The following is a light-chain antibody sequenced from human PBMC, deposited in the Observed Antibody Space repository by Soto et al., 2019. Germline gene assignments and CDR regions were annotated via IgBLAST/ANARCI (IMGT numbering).Light chain of an antibody. CDR1: QSVTSSY. V-gene: IGKV3-20*01. Sequence: IVLTQSPGTLSLSPGERATLSCRASQSVTSSYLAWFQQKPGQAPRLLIYGASSRATGIPDRFSGSGSGTDFTLTISRLEPGDFAVYYCQQFSSYPLTFGGGTKVDIK. CDR2: GAS. CDR3: QQFSSYPLT. J-gene: IGKJ4*01.